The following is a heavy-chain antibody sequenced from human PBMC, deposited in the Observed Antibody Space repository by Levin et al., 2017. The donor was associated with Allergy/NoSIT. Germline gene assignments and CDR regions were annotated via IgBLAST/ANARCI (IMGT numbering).Heavy chain of an antibody. CDR2: ISSSGSTI. D-gene: IGHD3-3*01. J-gene: IGHJ5*02. V-gene: IGHV3-11*01. CDR1: GFTFSDYY. Sequence: SLKISCAASGFTFSDYYMSWIRQAPGKGLEWVSYISSSGSTIYYADSVKGRFTISRDNAKNSLYLQMNSLRAEDTAVYYCARLSFWSGYRSFDPWGQGTLVTVSS. CDR3: ARLSFWSGYRSFDP.